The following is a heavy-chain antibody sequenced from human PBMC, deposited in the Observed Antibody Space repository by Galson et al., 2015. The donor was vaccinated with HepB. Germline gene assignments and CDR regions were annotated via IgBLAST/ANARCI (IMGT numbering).Heavy chain of an antibody. V-gene: IGHV4-31*03. CDR2: IYYSVSS. D-gene: IGHD4-17*01. CDR1: GGSISSGGSY. J-gene: IGHJ3*02. CDR3: ARGSSTVSGAFDI. Sequence: TLSLTCTVSGGSISSGGSYWSWIRQHPGKGLEWIGYIYYSVSSHYNPFLKSRVTMSVDTSKNHFSLKLSSVTAADTAVYYCARGSSTVSGAFDIWGRGTMVTVSS.